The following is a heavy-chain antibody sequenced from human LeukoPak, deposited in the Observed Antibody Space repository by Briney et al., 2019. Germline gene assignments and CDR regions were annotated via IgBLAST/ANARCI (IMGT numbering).Heavy chain of an antibody. CDR2: IYHSGST. J-gene: IGHJ4*02. V-gene: IGHV4-4*02. Sequence: SETLSLTFAVSGGSISSSNWWSWVRQPPGKGLEWIGEIYHSGSTNYNPSLKSRVTISVDKSKNQFSLKLSSVTAADTAVYYCARDSGGYYYPFDYWGQGTLVTVSS. CDR3: ARDSGGYYYPFDY. CDR1: GGSISSSNW. D-gene: IGHD3-22*01.